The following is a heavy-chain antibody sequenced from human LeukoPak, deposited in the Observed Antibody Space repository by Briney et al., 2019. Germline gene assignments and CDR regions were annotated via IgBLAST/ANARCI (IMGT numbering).Heavy chain of an antibody. CDR2: IYSGGST. V-gene: IGHV3-66*01. Sequence: GGSLRLSCAASGFTVSSNYMSWVRQAPGKGLEWVSVIYSGGSTHYADSVKGRFTISRDNSKNTLYLQMNSLRAEDTAVYYCARSASYDSSSYYIYYYMDVWGKGTTVTISS. D-gene: IGHD3-22*01. CDR1: GFTVSSNY. J-gene: IGHJ6*03. CDR3: ARSASYDSSSYYIYYYMDV.